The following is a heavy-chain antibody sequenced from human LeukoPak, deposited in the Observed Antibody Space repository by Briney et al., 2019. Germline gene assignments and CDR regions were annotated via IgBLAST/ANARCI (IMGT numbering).Heavy chain of an antibody. CDR2: IYYSGST. D-gene: IGHD3-22*01. V-gene: IGHV4-59*12. Sequence: SETLSLTCTVSGGSISSYYWSWIRQPPGKGLEGIGYIYYSGSTNYNPSLKSRVTISVDTSKNQFSLKLSSVTAADTAVYYCARERGLDDSSGYYYDYWGQGTLVTVSS. J-gene: IGHJ4*02. CDR1: GGSISSYY. CDR3: ARERGLDDSSGYYYDY.